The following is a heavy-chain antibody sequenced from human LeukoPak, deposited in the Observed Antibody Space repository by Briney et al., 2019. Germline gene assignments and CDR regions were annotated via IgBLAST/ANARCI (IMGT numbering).Heavy chain of an antibody. J-gene: IGHJ4*02. CDR1: GFIFRRYW. Sequence: GGSLRLSCAVPGFIFRRYWMHWVRQVPGKGLVWVSRINSDGRTTRYADAVKGRFTISRDNAKNTLYLQVNSLRAEDTAIYYCAREGECAGGTCSDPSRELDVWGQGTLVTVSS. V-gene: IGHV3-74*01. CDR3: AREGECAGGTCSDPSRELDV. D-gene: IGHD2-15*01. CDR2: INSDGRTT.